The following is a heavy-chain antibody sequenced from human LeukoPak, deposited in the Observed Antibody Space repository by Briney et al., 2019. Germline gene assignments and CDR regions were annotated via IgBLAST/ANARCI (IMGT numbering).Heavy chain of an antibody. J-gene: IGHJ4*02. CDR3: ALNPRGYCSGGMCYIGY. CDR2: IYPGDSDT. D-gene: IGHD2-15*01. Sequence: GESLKISCKGSGYSFTNYWIGWVRQMPGKGLEWMGIIYPGDSDTRYSPSFQGQVTLSADKSICTAYMLCSSLKSSDTSLSYCALNPRGYCSGGMCYIGYWGQGTLVTVSS. CDR1: GYSFTNYW. V-gene: IGHV5-51*01.